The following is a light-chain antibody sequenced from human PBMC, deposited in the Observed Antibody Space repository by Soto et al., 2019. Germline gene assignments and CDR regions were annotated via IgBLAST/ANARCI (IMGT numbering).Light chain of an antibody. V-gene: IGKV1-5*03. J-gene: IGKJ1*01. CDR3: QQYNSYWT. CDR2: KAS. CDR1: QNIGDS. Sequence: DIQMTQSPSTLSASVGDRVTITCRARQNIGDSLAWYQQKPGKAPNLLIYKASSLESGVPSRFSGSGSGTEFTLTISSLQSEDFATYYCQQYNSYWTFGQGTKVEIK.